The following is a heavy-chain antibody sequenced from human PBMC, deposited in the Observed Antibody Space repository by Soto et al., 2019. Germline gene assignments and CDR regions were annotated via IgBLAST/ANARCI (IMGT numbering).Heavy chain of an antibody. CDR3: ARDRGSSQPFDY. D-gene: IGHD6-6*01. CDR1: GGTFSSYA. Sequence: SCKASGGTFSSYAISWVRQAPGQGLEWMGGIIPIFGTANYAQKFQGRVTITADESTSTAYMELSSLRSEDTAVYYCARDRGSSQPFDYWGQGTLVTVSS. J-gene: IGHJ4*02. V-gene: IGHV1-69*01. CDR2: IIPIFGTA.